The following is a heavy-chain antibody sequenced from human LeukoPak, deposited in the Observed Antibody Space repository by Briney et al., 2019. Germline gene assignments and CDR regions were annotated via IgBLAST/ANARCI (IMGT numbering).Heavy chain of an antibody. CDR2: INPNSGGT. D-gene: IGHD2/OR15-2a*01. CDR3: VQTNSYSYYFDY. CDR1: GYTFTGYY. V-gene: IGHV1-2*02. J-gene: IGHJ4*02. Sequence: ASVKVSCKASGYTFTGYYMHWVRQAPGQGLEWMGWINPNSGGTNYAQKFQGRVTMTRDTAISTAYMELSRLRSDDTAVYYCVQTNSYSYYFDYWGQGTLVTVSS.